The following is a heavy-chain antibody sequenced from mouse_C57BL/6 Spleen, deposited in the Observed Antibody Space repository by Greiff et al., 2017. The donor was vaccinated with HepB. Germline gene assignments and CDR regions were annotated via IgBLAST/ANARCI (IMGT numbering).Heavy chain of an antibody. V-gene: IGHV14-4*01. J-gene: IGHJ3*01. Sequence: EVQLQQSGAELVRPGASVKLSCTASGFNIKDDYMHWVKQRPEQGLEWIGWIDPENGDTEYASKFQGKATITADTSSNTAYLQLSSLTSEDTAVYYCTTRGVQFAYWGQGTLVTVSA. CDR2: IDPENGDT. CDR1: GFNIKDDY. CDR3: TTRGVQFAY.